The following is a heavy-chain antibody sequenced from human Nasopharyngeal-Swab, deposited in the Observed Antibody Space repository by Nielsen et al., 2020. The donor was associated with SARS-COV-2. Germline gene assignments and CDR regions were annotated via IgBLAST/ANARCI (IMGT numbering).Heavy chain of an antibody. V-gene: IGHV4-61*01. J-gene: IGHJ4*02. Sequence: SEILSRTCTASGGPVSSGSYYWSWIRQPPGKGLDWIGYIYCSGSTNYNPSLKSRVTISVDTSKNQFSLKLSSVTAADTAVYYCTRGLGYCPGGVCHTHRARLDFDYWGQGTLVTVSS. CDR1: GGPVSSGSYY. CDR2: IYCSGST. D-gene: IGHD2-8*02. CDR3: TRGLGYCPGGVCHTHRARLDFDY.